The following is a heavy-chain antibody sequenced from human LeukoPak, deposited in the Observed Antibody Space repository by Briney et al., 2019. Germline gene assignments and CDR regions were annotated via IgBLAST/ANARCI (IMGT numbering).Heavy chain of an antibody. D-gene: IGHD3-16*02. CDR1: GGSISRGGYY. CDR2: IYYSGST. CDR3: AREAGGYDYVWGSYRLNWFDP. Sequence: SETLSLTCTVSGGSISRGGYYWSWIRQHPGKGLEWIGYIYYSGSTYYNPSLKSRVTISVDTSKNQFSLKLSSVTAADTAVYYCAREAGGYDYVWGSYRLNWFDPWGQGTLVTVSS. V-gene: IGHV4-31*03. J-gene: IGHJ5*02.